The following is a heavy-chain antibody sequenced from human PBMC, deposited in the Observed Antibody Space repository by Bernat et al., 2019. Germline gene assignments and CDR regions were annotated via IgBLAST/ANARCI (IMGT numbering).Heavy chain of an antibody. CDR2: IYSSGNT. D-gene: IGHD1-7*01. CDR1: GVSISSYY. J-gene: IGHJ3*02. V-gene: IGHV4-4*07. Sequence: QVQLQESGPGLVKSSQTLSLTCTVSGVSISSYYWTWIRQPAGKGLEWIGRIYSSGNTNYNPSLKSRLTMSVDTSKNQFSLKLSSVTAADTAVYYCARERRELRGDAFDIWGQGTMVTVSS. CDR3: ARERRELRGDAFDI.